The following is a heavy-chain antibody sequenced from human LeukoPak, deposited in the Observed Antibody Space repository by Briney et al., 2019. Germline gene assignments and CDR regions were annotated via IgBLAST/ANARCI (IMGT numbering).Heavy chain of an antibody. D-gene: IGHD4-17*01. J-gene: IGHJ4*02. V-gene: IGHV3-48*03. CDR2: ISSSGSTI. Sequence: GGSLRLSCAASGFTFSSYEMNWVRQAPGKGLEWVSYISSSGSTIYYADSVKGRFTISRDNAKNSLYLQMNSLRAEDTAVYYCAREDQYGDYYFDYWGQGTLVTVSS. CDR3: AREDQYGDYYFDY. CDR1: GFTFSSYE.